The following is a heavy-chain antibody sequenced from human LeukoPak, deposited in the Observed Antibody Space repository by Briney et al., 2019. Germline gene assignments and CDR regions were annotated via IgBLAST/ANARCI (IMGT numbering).Heavy chain of an antibody. J-gene: IGHJ2*01. D-gene: IGHD2-2*03. V-gene: IGHV4-59*01. CDR2: IYYSGST. CDR1: GGSISSYY. Sequence: SETLSLTCTVSGGSISSYYWSWIRQPPGKGLEWIGYIYYSGSTNYNPSLKSRVTISVDTSKNQFSLKLSSVTAADTAVYYCARVGNGYCSSTSCYHIGSGLWYFDLWGRGTLVTVSS. CDR3: ARVGNGYCSSTSCYHIGSGLWYFDL.